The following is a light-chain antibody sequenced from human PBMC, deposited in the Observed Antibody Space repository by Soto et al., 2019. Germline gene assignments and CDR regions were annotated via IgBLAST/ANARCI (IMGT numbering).Light chain of an antibody. J-gene: IGKJ4*01. V-gene: IGKV1-8*01. Sequence: AIRMTQSPSSLSASTGDRVTITCRASQGISSYLAWYQQKPGKAPKLLIYAASTLQSGVPSRFSGSGSGTDFTLTISCLQSEDFATYYCHQYYSYSELTFGGGTKVEIK. CDR3: HQYYSYSELT. CDR1: QGISSY. CDR2: AAS.